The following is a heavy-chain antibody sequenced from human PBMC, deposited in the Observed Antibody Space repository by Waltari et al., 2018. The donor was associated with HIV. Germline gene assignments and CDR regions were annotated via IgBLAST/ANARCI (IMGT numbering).Heavy chain of an antibody. J-gene: IGHJ6*02. CDR2: IYPDDSDI. Sequence: WVRQMPGKGLEWMGIIYPDDSDIRYNPSFQGQVTISADKSISTAYLQWSSLEASDTAIYFCARARYYYYGMDVWGQGTTVTVS. V-gene: IGHV5-51*01. CDR3: ARARYYYYGMDV. D-gene: IGHD3-10*01.